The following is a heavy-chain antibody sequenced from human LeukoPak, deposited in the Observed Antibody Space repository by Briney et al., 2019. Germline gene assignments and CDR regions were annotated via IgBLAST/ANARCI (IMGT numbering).Heavy chain of an antibody. Sequence: GGSLRLSCAASGFTFSTDHMSWVRQAPGKGLEWVAVSYSGGSRSYAESVKGRFTISRDNSQNTLYLQMNSLRAEDTAVYYCARVWELSFDYWGQGTLVTVSS. CDR1: GFTFSTDH. J-gene: IGHJ4*02. D-gene: IGHD1-26*01. V-gene: IGHV3-53*01. CDR2: SYSGGSR. CDR3: ARVWELSFDY.